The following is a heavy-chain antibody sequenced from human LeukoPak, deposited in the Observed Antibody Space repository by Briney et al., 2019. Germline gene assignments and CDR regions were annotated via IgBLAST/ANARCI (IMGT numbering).Heavy chain of an antibody. CDR3: ARRAGAYSHPYDY. Sequence: GGSLRLSCEASGFTFSSYAMHWVRQAPGKGLEGVAFIRYDERKKYYSDSVKGRFTIYRDNSKNTVYLQMNSLSAEDTAVYYCARRAGAYSHPYDYWGQGTLVTVSS. J-gene: IGHJ4*02. D-gene: IGHD4/OR15-4a*01. V-gene: IGHV3-30*02. CDR1: GFTFSSYA. CDR2: IRYDERKK.